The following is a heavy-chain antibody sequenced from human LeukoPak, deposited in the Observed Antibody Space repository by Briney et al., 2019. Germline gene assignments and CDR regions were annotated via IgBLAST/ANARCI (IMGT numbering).Heavy chain of an antibody. J-gene: IGHJ6*04. V-gene: IGHV3-48*03. Sequence: GGSLRLSCAASGFTFSSYEMKWVRQAPAKGLEWVSYISSSGSTIYYADSVKGRFTISRDNAKNSLYLQMNSLRAEDTAVYYCAELGITMIGGVWGKGTTVTISS. CDR2: ISSSGSTI. CDR1: GFTFSSYE. D-gene: IGHD3-10*02. CDR3: AELGITMIGGV.